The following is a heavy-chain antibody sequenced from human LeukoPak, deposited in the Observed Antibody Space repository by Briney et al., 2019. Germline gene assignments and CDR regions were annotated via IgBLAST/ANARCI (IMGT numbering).Heavy chain of an antibody. CDR1: GFTVSNNY. CDR3: ASGRSSGWYFFDY. Sequence: GGALRLSCAVSGFTVSNNYMTCVRQAPGKGLEWVSVLYSVGTTYYADSVKGRFTISRDKSKNTLYLQMNSLRVEDTAVYYCASGRSSGWYFFDYWGQGTLVTVSS. J-gene: IGHJ4*02. D-gene: IGHD6-19*01. CDR2: LYSVGTT. V-gene: IGHV3-66*01.